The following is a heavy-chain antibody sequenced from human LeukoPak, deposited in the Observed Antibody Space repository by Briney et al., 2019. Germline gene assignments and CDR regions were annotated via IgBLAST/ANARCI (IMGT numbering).Heavy chain of an antibody. CDR3: ARAYYHASGGAFGMDV. D-gene: IGHD3-10*01. CDR1: GFTFSSYG. Sequence: GGSLRLSCAASGFTFSSYGMHWVRQAPGKGLEWVALIWFDGIKKDYVDSVEGRFTISRDNSKKTLYLQMNSLRAEDTALYYCARAYYHASGGAFGMDVWGQGTTVTVSS. V-gene: IGHV3-33*01. CDR2: IWFDGIKK. J-gene: IGHJ6*02.